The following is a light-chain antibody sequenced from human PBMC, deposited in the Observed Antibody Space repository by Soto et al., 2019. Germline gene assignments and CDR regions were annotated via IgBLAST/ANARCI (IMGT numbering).Light chain of an antibody. Sequence: EIVLTQSPATLPLCPGERATLSCRASQSVSSCLAWYQHKPGQAPRLLIYDASNRATAIPARFSGSGSGTDFTLATSSPEAEGLAGYYRQQGSNWLLTFGGVNMV. J-gene: IGKJ4*01. CDR2: DAS. V-gene: IGKV3-11*01. CDR3: QQGSNWLLT. CDR1: QSVSSC.